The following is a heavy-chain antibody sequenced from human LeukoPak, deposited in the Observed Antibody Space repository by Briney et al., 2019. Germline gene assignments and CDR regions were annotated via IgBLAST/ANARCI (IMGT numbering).Heavy chain of an antibody. D-gene: IGHD3-3*01. CDR1: GGTFSSYA. Sequence: SVKVSCKASGGTFSSYAISWVRQAPGQGLEWMGGIIPIFGTANYAQKLQGRVTINADESTSTAYMELSSLRSEDTAVYYCARAPKYYDFWSGGLYFDYWGQGALVTVSS. CDR3: ARAPKYYDFWSGGLYFDY. CDR2: IIPIFGTA. J-gene: IGHJ4*02. V-gene: IGHV1-69*01.